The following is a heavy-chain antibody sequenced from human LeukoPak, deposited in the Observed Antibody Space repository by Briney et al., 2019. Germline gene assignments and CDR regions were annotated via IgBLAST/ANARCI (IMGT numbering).Heavy chain of an antibody. CDR2: ISSSSSYI. Sequence: GGSLRLSCAASGFTFSSYSMNWVRQAPGKGLEWVSSISSSSSYIYYADSVKGRFTISRDNAKNSLYLQMNSLRAEDTAVYYCARGGRIQDYYMDVWGKGTTVTVSS. CDR1: GFTFSSYS. CDR3: ARGGRIQDYYMDV. V-gene: IGHV3-21*01. J-gene: IGHJ6*03. D-gene: IGHD1-1*01.